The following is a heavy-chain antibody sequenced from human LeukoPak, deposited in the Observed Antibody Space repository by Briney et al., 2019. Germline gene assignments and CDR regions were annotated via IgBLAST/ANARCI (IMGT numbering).Heavy chain of an antibody. CDR2: IYTSGST. J-gene: IGHJ5*02. CDR3: ARRVFLPYYYFWFDP. V-gene: IGHV4-61*02. D-gene: IGHD3-10*01. CDR1: GGSISSSSYY. Sequence: SETLSLTCTVSGGSISSSSYYWSWIRQPAGKGLEWIGRIYTSGSTYYNPSLKSRVTISVDTSKNQFSLKLSSVTAADTAVYYCARRVFLPYYYFWFDPWGQGTLVTVSS.